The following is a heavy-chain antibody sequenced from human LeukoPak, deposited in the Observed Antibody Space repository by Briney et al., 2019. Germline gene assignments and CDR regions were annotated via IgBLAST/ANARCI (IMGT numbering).Heavy chain of an antibody. J-gene: IGHJ4*02. CDR3: ARGASYCSGDCYNS. V-gene: IGHV4-59*01. D-gene: IGHD2-21*02. Sequence: SETLSLTCTVSGGSISSYYWSWIRQPPGKGLEWIGYIYYTGSTNYNPSLKSRVTMSVDTSKNQFSLKLSSVTATDTAVYYCARGASYCSGDCYNSWGQGTLVTVSS. CDR2: IYYTGST. CDR1: GGSISSYY.